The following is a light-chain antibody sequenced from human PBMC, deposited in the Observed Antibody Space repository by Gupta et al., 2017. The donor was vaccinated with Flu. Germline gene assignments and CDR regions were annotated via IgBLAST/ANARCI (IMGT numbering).Light chain of an antibody. Sequence: VTISCSGSFSNVGNNDVSWYHQLPGTAPRLLIFCKDKRPSGIPDRFSGSTSGTSATLGITGRQTADEADYYCSTSDSSLSAGWVFGGGTKLTVL. J-gene: IGLJ3*02. V-gene: IGLV1-51*01. CDR2: CKD. CDR3: STSDSSLSAGWV. CDR1: FSNVGNND.